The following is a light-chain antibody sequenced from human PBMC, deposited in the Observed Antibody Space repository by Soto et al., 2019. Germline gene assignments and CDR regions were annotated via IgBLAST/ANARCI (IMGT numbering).Light chain of an antibody. J-gene: IGKJ1*01. CDR2: SAS. CDR3: QQYYYYPPDM. CDR1: QPISTY. V-gene: IGKV1-8*01. Sequence: AIRMTQSPSSFSASTGDRVTITCRASQPISTYLAWYQQKPGKAPKLLIHSASTLQTGVPSRFSGSGSGTDFTLTISSVQYEDFATYYCQQYYYYPPDMFGQGTKVEIK.